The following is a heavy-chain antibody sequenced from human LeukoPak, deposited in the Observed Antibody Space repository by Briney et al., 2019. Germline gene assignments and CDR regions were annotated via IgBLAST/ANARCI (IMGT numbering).Heavy chain of an antibody. CDR2: INHSGST. D-gene: IGHD4-17*01. CDR3: AVDYGDYGAFDI. J-gene: IGHJ3*02. V-gene: IGHV4-39*07. Sequence: SETLSLTCTVSGGSISSSSYYWGWIRQPPGKGLEWIGEINHSGSTNYNPSLKSRVTISVDTSKNQFSLKLSSVTAADTAVYYCAVDYGDYGAFDIWGQGTMVTVSS. CDR1: GGSISSSSYY.